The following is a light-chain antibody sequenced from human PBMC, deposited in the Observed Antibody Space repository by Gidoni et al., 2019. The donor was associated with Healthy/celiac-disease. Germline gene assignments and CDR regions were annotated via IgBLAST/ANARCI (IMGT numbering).Light chain of an antibody. J-gene: IGKJ4*01. Sequence: ELMLTQSPAPLYLSPGERAILSCRASQSVSSYLAWYQQKPGQAPRLLIYDASNRATGIPARFSGSGSGTDFTLTISSLEPEDFAVYYCQQRSNWPPLLTFGGGTKVEIK. CDR2: DAS. CDR3: QQRSNWPPLLT. V-gene: IGKV3-11*01. CDR1: QSVSSY.